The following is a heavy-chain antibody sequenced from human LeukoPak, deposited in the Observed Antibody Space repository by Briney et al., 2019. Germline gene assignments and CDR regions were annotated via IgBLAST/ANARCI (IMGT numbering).Heavy chain of an antibody. D-gene: IGHD2-21*02. CDR2: INPNSGGA. V-gene: IGHV1-2*02. CDR3: ARAPKGDWPTDY. CDR1: GYTFTGYY. Sequence: ASVKVSCKASGYTFTGYYMHWVRQAPGQGLEWMGWINPNSGGANYAQKFQGRVTMTRDTSISTAYMELSRLRSDDTAVYYCARAPKGDWPTDYWGQGTLVTVSS. J-gene: IGHJ4*02.